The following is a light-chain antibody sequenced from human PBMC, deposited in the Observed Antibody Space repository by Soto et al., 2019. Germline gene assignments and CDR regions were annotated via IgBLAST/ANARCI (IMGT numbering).Light chain of an antibody. CDR2: DVS. V-gene: IGLV2-14*01. CDR3: SSYTGSSTLV. J-gene: IGLJ2*01. CDR1: SSDVGGYNY. Sequence: QSALTQPASVSGSPGQSITISCTGTSSDVGGYNYVSWYQQYPGKAPKLMIYDVSNRPSGVSNRFSGSKSSNTASLTISGLQAEDEADYYCSSYTGSSTLVFGGGTKVTVL.